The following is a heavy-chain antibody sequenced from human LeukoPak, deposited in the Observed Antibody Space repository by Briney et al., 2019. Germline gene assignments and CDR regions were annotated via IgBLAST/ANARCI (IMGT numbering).Heavy chain of an antibody. CDR1: GFTFISYS. CDR3: ARDRPTGASRLFVVQ. V-gene: IGHV3-21*01. J-gene: IGHJ4*02. Sequence: GSLRLSFAASGFTFISYSMTWVRQAPGKGLEWISSMSSGSRYIYYADSGRGRFTISRDNAKNSLSLLMNSLRAEDTAVYYCARDRPTGASRLFVVQWGQGTLVTVSS. D-gene: IGHD3-3*01. CDR2: MSSGSRYI.